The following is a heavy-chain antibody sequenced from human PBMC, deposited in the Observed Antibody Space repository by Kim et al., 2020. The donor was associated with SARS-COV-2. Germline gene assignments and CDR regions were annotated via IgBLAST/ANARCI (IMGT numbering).Heavy chain of an antibody. J-gene: IGHJ6*03. V-gene: IGHV3-11*06. CDR3: ARDLRLWFGESQGYYMDV. D-gene: IGHD3-10*01. Sequence: KGRFTIARDNAKNSLYLQMNSLRAEDTAVYYCARDLRLWFGESQGYYMDVWGKGTTVTVSS.